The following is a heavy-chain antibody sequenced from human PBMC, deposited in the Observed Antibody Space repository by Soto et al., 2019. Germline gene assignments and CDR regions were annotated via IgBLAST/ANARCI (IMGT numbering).Heavy chain of an antibody. Sequence: GGSLRLSCAASGFTFSSYAMSWVRQAPGKGLEWVSAISGSGGSTYYADSVKGRFTISRDNSKNTLYLQMNSLRAEDTAVYYWAKTTTHYSPRRSYFDYWGQGTLVTVSS. V-gene: IGHV3-23*01. CDR1: GFTFSSYA. CDR3: AKTTTHYSPRRSYFDY. CDR2: ISGSGGST. J-gene: IGHJ4*02. D-gene: IGHD1-1*01.